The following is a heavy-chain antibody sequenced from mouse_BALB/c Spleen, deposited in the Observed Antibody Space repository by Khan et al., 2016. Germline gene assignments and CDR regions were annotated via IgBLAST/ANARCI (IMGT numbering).Heavy chain of an antibody. D-gene: IGHD1-1*01. CDR1: GYTFTNYG. V-gene: IGHV9-3-1*01. Sequence: QIQLVQSGPELKKPGETVKIFCKASGYTFTNYGMNWVKQAPGKGLKWMGWINTYTGEPTYVDDFKGRFAFSLETSASTAYLQINNLKNEDTATXLCARDYGTSYGWFAYWGQGTLVSVSA. CDR3: ARDYGTSYGWFAY. CDR2: INTYTGEP. J-gene: IGHJ3*01.